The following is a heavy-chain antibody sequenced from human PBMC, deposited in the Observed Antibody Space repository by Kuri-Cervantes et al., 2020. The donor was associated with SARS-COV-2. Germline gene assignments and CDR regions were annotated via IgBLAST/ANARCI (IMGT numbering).Heavy chain of an antibody. J-gene: IGHJ3*02. CDR1: GFTFGDYA. CDR3: TRVRYSYGQRDAFDI. Sequence: GESLKISCTGSGFTFGDYAMNWVRQAPGRGLEWVGFIRSKTYGGTTEYAASVKGRFSIPRDDSKSIAYLQMNSLKTEDTAVYYCTRVRYSYGQRDAFDIWGQGTMVTVSS. V-gene: IGHV3-49*04. CDR2: IRSKTYGGTT. D-gene: IGHD5-18*01.